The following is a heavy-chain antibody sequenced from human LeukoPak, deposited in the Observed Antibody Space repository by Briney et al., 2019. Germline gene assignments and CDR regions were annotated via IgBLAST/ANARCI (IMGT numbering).Heavy chain of an antibody. V-gene: IGHV3-11*01. Sequence: GGSLGLSCAASGFPFSGYFMSWIRKAPGQGLEYISYISSSCDRLQYADSVKGRITISRDNAKNSLYLQMNSLTAEDTAVYYCARDRGAVTGQNFDLWGQGTLVTVSS. J-gene: IGHJ4*02. CDR3: ARDRGAVTGQNFDL. D-gene: IGHD6-19*01. CDR2: ISSSCDRL. CDR1: GFPFSGYF.